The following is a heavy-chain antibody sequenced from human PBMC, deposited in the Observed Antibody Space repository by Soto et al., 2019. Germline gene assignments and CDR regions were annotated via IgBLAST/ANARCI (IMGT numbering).Heavy chain of an antibody. CDR2: INYNSGSV. J-gene: IGHJ4*02. D-gene: IGHD6-13*01. CDR1: GFTFDVYA. V-gene: IGHV3-9*01. CDR3: AKDISLRGWVYLVVEY. Sequence: EVQLVESGGGWVQPGRSLRLSCAASGFTFDVYAMHWVRQAPGKGLEWVSGINYNSGSVGYADSVKGRFTISRDNAKNSLYLQMNSLRAKDTAVYYCAKDISLRGWVYLVVEYWGQGTLVTVSP.